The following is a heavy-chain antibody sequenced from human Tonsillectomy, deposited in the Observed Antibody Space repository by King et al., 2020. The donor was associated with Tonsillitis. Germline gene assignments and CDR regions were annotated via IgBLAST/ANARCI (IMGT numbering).Heavy chain of an antibody. J-gene: IGHJ6*02. Sequence: VQLVESGGGVVQPGGSLRLSCAASGYTFSSYDMHWVRQAPGKGLEWVAFIRYDGSNKYYVDSVKGRFTISRDNSKNTLYLQMNSLRTEDTAVYYCAKNLSPGMAAGPWGYGYGLDVWGQGTTVTVSS. CDR1: GYTFSSYD. CDR3: AKNLSPGMAAGPWGYGYGLDV. V-gene: IGHV3-30*02. D-gene: IGHD6-13*01. CDR2: IRYDGSNK.